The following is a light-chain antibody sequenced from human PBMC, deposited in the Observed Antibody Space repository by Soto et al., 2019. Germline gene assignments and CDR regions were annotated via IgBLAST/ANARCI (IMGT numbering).Light chain of an antibody. V-gene: IGKV1-33*01. CDR2: DVS. J-gene: IGKJ2*01. CDR3: QQTDDLPRYT. Sequence: DIQMTQSPASLSASVGDRVIMTCRASQAIARYLNWYQHKPGKAPKLPIYDVSRLERGVPSRFSGSGSGTDFTFTISSLQPEDFATYYCQQTDDLPRYTFGQGTKLEMK. CDR1: QAIARY.